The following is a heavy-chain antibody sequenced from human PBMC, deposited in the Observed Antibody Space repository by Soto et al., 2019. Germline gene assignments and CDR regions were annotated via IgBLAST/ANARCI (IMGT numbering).Heavy chain of an antibody. CDR1: GGTFSSYA. V-gene: IGHV1-69*13. J-gene: IGHJ4*02. D-gene: IGHD3-22*01. CDR2: IIPIFGTA. Sequence: SVKVSCKASGGTFSSYAISWVRQAPGQGLEWMGGIIPIFGTANYAQKFQGRVTITADESTSTAYMELSSLRSEDTAVYYCAGVPYYDSSGPPGYWGQGTLVTVSS. CDR3: AGVPYYDSSGPPGY.